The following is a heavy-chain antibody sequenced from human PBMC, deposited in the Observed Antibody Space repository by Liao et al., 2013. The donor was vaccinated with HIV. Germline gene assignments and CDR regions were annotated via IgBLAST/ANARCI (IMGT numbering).Heavy chain of an antibody. D-gene: IGHD3-22*01. CDR3: ARGPDYYFDSGGFSDY. CDR2: INHSGNT. Sequence: QVQLHQWGAGLVKPSETLSLICAVYGGSLSGYYWNWIRQPPGKGLEWIGEINHSGNTNYNPSLKSRVTISVDASRNQISLKLTSLTASDTAVYYCARGPDYYFDSGGFSDYWAEGTLVTVSS. CDR1: GGSLSGYY. J-gene: IGHJ4*02. V-gene: IGHV4-34*01.